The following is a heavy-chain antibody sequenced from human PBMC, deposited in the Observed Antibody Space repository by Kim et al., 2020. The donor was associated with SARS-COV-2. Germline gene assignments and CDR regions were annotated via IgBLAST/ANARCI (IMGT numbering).Heavy chain of an antibody. J-gene: IGHJ4*02. CDR1: GGSFSGYY. V-gene: IGHV4-34*01. CDR3: ARGHNNCGGDCYYTY. CDR2: INHSGST. Sequence: SETLSLTCAVYGGSFSGYYWSWIRQPPGKGLEWIGEINHSGSTNYNPSLKSRVTISVDTSKNQFSLKLSSVTAADTAVYYCARGHNNCGGDCYYTYWGQGTLVTVSS. D-gene: IGHD2-21*02.